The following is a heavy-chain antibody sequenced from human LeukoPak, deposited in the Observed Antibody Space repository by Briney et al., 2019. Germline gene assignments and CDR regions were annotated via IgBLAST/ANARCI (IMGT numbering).Heavy chain of an antibody. V-gene: IGHV3-9*01. Sequence: GGSLRLSCAASGFPFYDYARPRVRQAPGKGLERVSGIHWNGGSIGYADSVKGRVTISRDGAKNSLYLQMNSLRAEDTALYYCAKDMPPRVAAAESGHGYFDSWGQGTLVTVSS. D-gene: IGHD6-13*01. CDR1: GFPFYDYA. CDR3: AKDMPPRVAAAESGHGYFDS. CDR2: IHWNGGSI. J-gene: IGHJ4*02.